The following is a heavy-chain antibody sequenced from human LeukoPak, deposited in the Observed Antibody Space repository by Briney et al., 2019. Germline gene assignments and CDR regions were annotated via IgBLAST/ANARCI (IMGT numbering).Heavy chain of an antibody. CDR2: IYYSGST. CDR1: GGSISSYY. CDR3: AREGVAARLDY. Sequence: SETLSLTCTVSGGSISSYYWSWIRQSPGKGLEWIGYIYYSGSTNYNPSLKSRVTISVDTSKNQFSLKLSSVTAADTAVYYCAREGVAARLDYWGQGTLVTVSS. D-gene: IGHD6-13*01. J-gene: IGHJ4*02. V-gene: IGHV4-59*01.